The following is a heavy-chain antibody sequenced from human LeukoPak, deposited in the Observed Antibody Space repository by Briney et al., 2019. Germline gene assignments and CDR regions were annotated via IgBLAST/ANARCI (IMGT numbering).Heavy chain of an antibody. CDR2: TKYIGVT. V-gene: IGHV4-30-4*01. Sequence: TXXLTCSVSXXXXKSXDYDXSXIXQPPGXXLXXXXNTKYIGVTNYNPFLKSRASILIDTSKNQFSLKLSSVTATDTAVYYCARSYYVWGSYRNSPTIDYWGQGTPVTVSS. J-gene: IGHJ4*02. CDR3: ARSYYVWGSYRNSPTIDY. CDR1: XXXXKSXDYD. D-gene: IGHD3-16*02.